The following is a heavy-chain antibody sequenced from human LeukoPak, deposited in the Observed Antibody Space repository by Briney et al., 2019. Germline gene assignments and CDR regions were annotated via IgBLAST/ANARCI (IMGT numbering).Heavy chain of an antibody. CDR2: INPNSGGT. CDR1: GYTFTGYY. Sequence: ASVKVSCKASGYTFTGYYMHWVRQAPGQGLAWMGWINPNSGGTNYAQKFQGRVTLTRDTSISTAYMELSRLRSDDTAVYYCARAIQLWLYNDYWGQGTLVTVSS. V-gene: IGHV1-2*02. CDR3: ARAIQLWLYNDY. D-gene: IGHD5-18*01. J-gene: IGHJ4*02.